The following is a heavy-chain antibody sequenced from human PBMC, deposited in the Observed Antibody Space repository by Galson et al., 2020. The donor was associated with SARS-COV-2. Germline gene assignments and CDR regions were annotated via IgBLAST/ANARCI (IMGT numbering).Heavy chain of an antibody. V-gene: IGHV3-30*01. CDR3: ASEVPRRTMVRGVTFDY. D-gene: IGHD3-10*01. Sequence: GESLKISCAASGFTFSSYAMHWVRQAPGKGLEWVAVISYDGSNKYYADSVKGRFTISRDNSKNTLYLQMNSLRAEDTAVYYCASEVPRRTMVRGVTFDYWGQGTLVTVSS. J-gene: IGHJ4*02. CDR2: ISYDGSNK. CDR1: GFTFSSYA.